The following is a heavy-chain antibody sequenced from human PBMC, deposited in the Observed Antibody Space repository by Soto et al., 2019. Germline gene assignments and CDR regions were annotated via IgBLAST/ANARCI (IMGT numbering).Heavy chain of an antibody. V-gene: IGHV3-30-3*01. CDR2: ISYDGSNK. J-gene: IGHJ6*02. CDR1: GFTFSSYA. CDR3: ARQTGPKDYYYGMDV. Sequence: QVQLVESGGGVVQPGRSLRLSCAASGFTFSSYAIHWVRQAPGKGLEWVAVISYDGSNKYYADSVKGRFTISRDNSKNTLYLQMNSLRAEDTAVYYCARQTGPKDYYYGMDVWGQGTTVTVSS. D-gene: IGHD1-1*01.